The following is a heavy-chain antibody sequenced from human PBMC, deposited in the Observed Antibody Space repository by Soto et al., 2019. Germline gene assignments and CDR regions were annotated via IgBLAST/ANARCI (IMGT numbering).Heavy chain of an antibody. J-gene: IGHJ4*02. CDR3: AKDGAGLSGFWCGTAGGYYFDY. CDR1: GFTFSSYG. Sequence: GGSLRLSCAASGFTFSSYGMHWVRQAPGKGLEWVAVISYDGSNKYYADSVKGRFTISRDNSKNTLYLQMNSLRAEDTAVYYCAKDGAGLSGFWCGTAGGYYFDYWGQGTLVTVSS. CDR2: ISYDGSNK. D-gene: IGHD3-10*01. V-gene: IGHV3-30*18.